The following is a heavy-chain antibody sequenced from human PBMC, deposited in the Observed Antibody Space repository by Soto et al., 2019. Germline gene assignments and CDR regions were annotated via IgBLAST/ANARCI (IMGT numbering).Heavy chain of an antibody. V-gene: IGHV3-15*07. J-gene: IGHJ4*01. CDR2: IKRKTDGGTT. CDR3: TTDSYSTMIVVRLDY. CDR1: GFTFSNAW. D-gene: IGHD3-22*01. Sequence: GGSLRLSCAASGFTFSNAWINWVRQAPGKGLEWVGRIKRKTDGGTTDFAAPVKGRLAISRDDSTNMVYLQMNSLKTEDTGIYFFTTDSYSTMIVVRLDYWGHGTLVTVSS.